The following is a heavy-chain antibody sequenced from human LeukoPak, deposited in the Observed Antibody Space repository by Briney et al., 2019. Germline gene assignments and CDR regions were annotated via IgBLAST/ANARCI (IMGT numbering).Heavy chain of an antibody. J-gene: IGHJ4*02. CDR1: GFTFDSYA. Sequence: GGSLRLSCAASGFTFDSYAMSWVRQAPGKGLEWVSSISGSGYSTCYGDSVKGRFTISRDNSKNMLYLQMNSLRPEDTAVYYCAKDRLSNGDPTGYWGQGTLVTVSS. CDR2: ISGSGYST. CDR3: AKDRLSNGDPTGY. V-gene: IGHV3-23*01. D-gene: IGHD2-21*02.